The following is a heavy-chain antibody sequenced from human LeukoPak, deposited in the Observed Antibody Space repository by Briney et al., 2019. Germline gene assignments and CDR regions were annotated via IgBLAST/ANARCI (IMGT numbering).Heavy chain of an antibody. J-gene: IGHJ5*02. CDR2: INHSGST. CDR3: ARHFLVRGVIPNWFDP. V-gene: IGHV4-34*01. Sequence: SETLSLTCAVYGGSFSGYYWSWIRQPPGKGLEWIGEINHSGSTNYNPSLKSRVTISVDTSRNQFSLKLSSVTAADTAVYYCARHFLVRGVIPNWFDPWGQGTLVTVSS. D-gene: IGHD3-10*01. CDR1: GGSFSGYY.